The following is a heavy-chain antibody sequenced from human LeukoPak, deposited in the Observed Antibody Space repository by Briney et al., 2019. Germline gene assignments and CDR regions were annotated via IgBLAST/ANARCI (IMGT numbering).Heavy chain of an antibody. J-gene: IGHJ3*01. D-gene: IGHD3-22*01. CDR1: GFTFSDYY. CDR2: ISSSGSTI. Sequence: GGSLRLSCAASGFTFSDYYMSWIRQAPGKVLEWVSYISSSGSTIYYADSVKGRFTISRDNAKNSLYLQMNSLRAEDTAVYYCARETSSGYYFDAFDLWGQGTMVTVSS. V-gene: IGHV3-11*04. CDR3: ARETSSGYYFDAFDL.